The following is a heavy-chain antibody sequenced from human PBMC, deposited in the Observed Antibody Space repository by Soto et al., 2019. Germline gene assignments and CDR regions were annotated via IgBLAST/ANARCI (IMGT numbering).Heavy chain of an antibody. Sequence: PGGSLRLSCAASGSTFNTYGMHWVRQAPGEGLEWVAVIAYDGTNKYYRDSVKGRFTVSRDNSKNTLYLLMNSLRPEDTAVYYCAKVSDRHYAMDVWGQGTTVTVSS. V-gene: IGHV3-30*18. CDR3: AKVSDRHYAMDV. CDR2: IAYDGTNK. J-gene: IGHJ6*02. CDR1: GSTFNTYG.